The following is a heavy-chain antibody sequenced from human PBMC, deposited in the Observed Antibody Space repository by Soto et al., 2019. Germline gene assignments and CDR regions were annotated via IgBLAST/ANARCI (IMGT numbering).Heavy chain of an antibody. J-gene: IGHJ5*02. D-gene: IGHD6-13*01. CDR3: ARGRQRFGARLEPKAAGTHNWFDP. CDR2: INHSGST. CDR1: GGSFSGYY. Sequence: SETLSLTCAVYGGSFSGYYWSWIRQPPGKGLEWIGEINHSGSTNYNPSLKSRVTISVDTSKNQFSLKLSSVTAADTAVYYCARGRQRFGARLEPKAAGTHNWFDPWGQGTLVTVSS. V-gene: IGHV4-34*01.